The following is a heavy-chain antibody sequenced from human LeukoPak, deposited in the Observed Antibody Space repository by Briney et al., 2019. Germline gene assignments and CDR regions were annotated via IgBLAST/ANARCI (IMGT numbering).Heavy chain of an antibody. V-gene: IGHV4-59*08. Sequence: SETLSLTCTVSGGSVSTYYWSWIRQPPGKGLEWIGYIYSSGSTNYNPSLKSRVTMSIDTSKNQSSLKLSSVTAADTAVYYCARHRLPSYSSGCSGDFQHWGQGTLVTVSS. CDR3: ARHRLPSYSSGCSGDFQH. J-gene: IGHJ1*01. D-gene: IGHD6-19*01. CDR1: GGSVSTYY. CDR2: IYSSGST.